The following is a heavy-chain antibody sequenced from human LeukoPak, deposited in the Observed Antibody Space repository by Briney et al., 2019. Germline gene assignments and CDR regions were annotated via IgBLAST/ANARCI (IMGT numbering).Heavy chain of an antibody. J-gene: IGHJ5*02. CDR1: GYTFTGYY. Sequence: ASVKVSCKASGYTFTGYYMHWVRQAPGQGLEWMGWIKPKNGGTNYARKFQGRVTMTRDMSISTAYMELSSLRSDDTAVYYCARFYDTSAYYRNNWFDPWGQGTLVTVSS. D-gene: IGHD3-22*01. CDR2: IKPKNGGT. V-gene: IGHV1-2*02. CDR3: ARFYDTSAYYRNNWFDP.